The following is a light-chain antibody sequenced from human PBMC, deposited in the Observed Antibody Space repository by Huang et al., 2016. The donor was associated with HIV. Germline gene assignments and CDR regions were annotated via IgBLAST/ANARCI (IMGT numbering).Light chain of an antibody. V-gene: IGKV1-12*01. CDR1: QDISSW. J-gene: IGKJ5*01. CDR2: STS. CDR3: QQANRYPRT. Sequence: QSPSSVSASEGDTVRITCRASQDISSWLSWYQQKPREAPTLLIHSTSILQSGVPSRFNGSGSGTDFFLTISSLRPDDFATYYCQQANRYPRTFGQGTRLEIK.